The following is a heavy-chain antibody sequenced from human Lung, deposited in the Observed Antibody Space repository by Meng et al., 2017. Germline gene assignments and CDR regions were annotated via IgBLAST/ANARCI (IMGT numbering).Heavy chain of an antibody. V-gene: IGHV1-2*06. J-gene: IGHJ4*01. CDR3: ARDEDISAAGKLFGDY. Sequence: ASVKVSCKPSGYNFPDYYIHWVRRAPGQGLKWMGRIDPKTGDTHYALKFQGRVTMTGDTSISTAYMELSGLRSDDTAMYYCARDEDISAAGKLFGDYWGHGTLVTCYS. CDR1: GYNFPDYY. CDR2: IDPKTGDT. D-gene: IGHD6-13*01.